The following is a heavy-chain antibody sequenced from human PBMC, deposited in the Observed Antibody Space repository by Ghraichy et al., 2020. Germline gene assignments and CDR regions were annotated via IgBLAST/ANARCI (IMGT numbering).Heavy chain of an antibody. Sequence: LRLSCTVFNDSISSGVYYWTWLRQHPGKGLEWLGYIFHSGSTSYNPSLESRLTISVDTSKNQFSLRLTSVTAADTAVYFCARARPDWFDPWGQGTLVTVSS. V-gene: IGHV4-31*03. CDR1: NDSISSGVYY. J-gene: IGHJ5*02. D-gene: IGHD6-6*01. CDR2: IFHSGST. CDR3: ARARPDWFDP.